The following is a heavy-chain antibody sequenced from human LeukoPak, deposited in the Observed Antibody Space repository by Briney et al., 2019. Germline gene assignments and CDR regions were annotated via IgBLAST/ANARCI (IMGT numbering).Heavy chain of an antibody. CDR2: IYYSGST. CDR3: ARRPVHYDSSGYHLYYFDY. J-gene: IGHJ4*02. V-gene: IGHV4-39*07. CDR1: GGSISSSSYY. Sequence: SETLSLTCTVSGGSISSSSYYWGWIRQPPGKGLEWIGSIYYSGSTYYNPSLKSRVTISVDTSKNQFSLKLSSVTAADTAVYYCARRPVHYDSSGYHLYYFDYWGQGTLVTVSS. D-gene: IGHD3-22*01.